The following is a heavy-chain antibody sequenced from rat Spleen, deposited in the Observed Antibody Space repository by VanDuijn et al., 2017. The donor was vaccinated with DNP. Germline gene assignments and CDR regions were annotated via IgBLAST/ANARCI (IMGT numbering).Heavy chain of an antibody. CDR2: ITYDGSST. Sequence: EVQLVESGGGLVQPGRSLKVSCAASGFTFSDFNMAWVRQAPKKGLEWVATITYDGSSTYYGDSVKGRFTISRHNAKNTLYLQMNSLRSEDTATYYCARGGRSYFDYWGQGVMVTVSS. J-gene: IGHJ2*01. CDR3: ARGGRSYFDY. D-gene: IGHD1-11*01. V-gene: IGHV5-7*01. CDR1: GFTFSDFN.